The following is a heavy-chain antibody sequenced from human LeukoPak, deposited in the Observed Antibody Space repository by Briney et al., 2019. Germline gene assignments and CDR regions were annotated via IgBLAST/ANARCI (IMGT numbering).Heavy chain of an antibody. V-gene: IGHV3-30*02. J-gene: IGHJ4*02. D-gene: IGHD2-2*01. CDR3: AKEGVVIPATISTYFFDC. Sequence: GGSLRLSCAASGFTFSSYGMHWVRQGPGKGLEWVAFIRYDGSNKYYADSVKGRFTISRDNSKNTLYLQMNSLRAEDTAVYYCAKEGVVIPATISTYFFDCWGQGSLVTVSS. CDR2: IRYDGSNK. CDR1: GFTFSSYG.